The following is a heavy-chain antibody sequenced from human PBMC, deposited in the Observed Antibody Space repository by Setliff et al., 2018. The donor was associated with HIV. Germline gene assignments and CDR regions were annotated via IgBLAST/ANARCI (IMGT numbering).Heavy chain of an antibody. Sequence: PSETLSLTCTVSGGSFSTYYWSWIRQPAGERPEYIGRVHSTGTTIYNPSLKSRVTMSVDASKNQLSLKLRSVTAADTAVYYCARARITMIGGRLEPYAFDRWGQGTKVTVSS. CDR2: VHSTGTT. D-gene: IGHD3-10*01. CDR3: ARARITMIGGRLEPYAFDR. V-gene: IGHV4-4*07. J-gene: IGHJ3*01. CDR1: GGSFSTYY.